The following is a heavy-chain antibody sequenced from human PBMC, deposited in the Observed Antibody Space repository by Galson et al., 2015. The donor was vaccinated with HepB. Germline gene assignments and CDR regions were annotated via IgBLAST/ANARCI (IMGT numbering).Heavy chain of an antibody. Sequence: SVKVSCKASGYTFTGYYMHWVRQAPGQGLEWMGWINPNSGGTNYAQKFQGRVTMTRDTSISTAYMELSRLRSDDTAVYYCARDRNGVGGYSNFNWFDPWGQGTLVTVSS. CDR1: GYTFTGYY. CDR3: ARDRNGVGGYSNFNWFDP. D-gene: IGHD4-11*01. CDR2: INPNSGGT. V-gene: IGHV1-2*02. J-gene: IGHJ5*02.